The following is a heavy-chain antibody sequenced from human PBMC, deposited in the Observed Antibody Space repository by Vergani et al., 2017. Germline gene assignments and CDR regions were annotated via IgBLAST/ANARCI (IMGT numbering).Heavy chain of an antibody. CDR1: GFTFSSYA. CDR3: AKSDSGIAAAPIGGVDP. CDR2: ISGSGGST. Sequence: EVQLLESGGGLVQPGGSLRLSCAASGFTFSSYAMSWVRQAPGKGLEWVSAISGSGGSTYYADSVKGRFTISRDNSKNTLYLQMNSLRAEDTAVYYCAKSDSGIAAAPIGGVDPWGQGTLVTVSS. V-gene: IGHV3-23*01. J-gene: IGHJ5*02. D-gene: IGHD6-13*01.